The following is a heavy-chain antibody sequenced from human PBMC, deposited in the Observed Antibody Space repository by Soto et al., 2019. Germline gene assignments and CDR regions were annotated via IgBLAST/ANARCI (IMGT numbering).Heavy chain of an antibody. CDR1: GGTFSSYA. CDR2: IIPIFGTA. V-gene: IGHV1-69*06. CDR3: ARCRQQLVLGRYYYYYYGMDV. D-gene: IGHD6-13*01. Sequence: SLKVSCKASGGTFSSYAISWVRQAPGQGLEWMGGIIPIFGTANYAQKFQGRVTITADKSTSTAYMELSSLRSEDTAVYYCARCRQQLVLGRYYYYYYGMDVWGQGTTVTVSS. J-gene: IGHJ6*02.